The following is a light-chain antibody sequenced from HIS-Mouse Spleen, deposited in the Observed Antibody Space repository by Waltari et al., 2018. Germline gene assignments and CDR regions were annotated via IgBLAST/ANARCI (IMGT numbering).Light chain of an antibody. CDR1: QGISSY. Sequence: DILLTQSPSFLSASVGDRVTITCRASQGISSYLAWYQQKPGKAPKLLIYAASTLQSGVPSRFSGSGSGTEFTLTISSLQPEDFATYYCQQLNSYPPTFGQGTTV. J-gene: IGKJ1*01. CDR2: AAS. CDR3: QQLNSYPPT. V-gene: IGKV1-9*01.